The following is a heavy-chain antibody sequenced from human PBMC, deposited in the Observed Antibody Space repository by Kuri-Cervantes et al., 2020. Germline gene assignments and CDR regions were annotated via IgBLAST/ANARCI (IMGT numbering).Heavy chain of an antibody. CDR3: ARGGRNYYDSSGYTWDYYYGMDV. Sequence: SETLSLTCAVYGGSFSGYYWTWIRQPPGKGLEWIGEINHSGSTNYNSSLKSRVTISVDTSKNQFSLKLSSVTAADTAVYYCARGGRNYYDSSGYTWDYYYGMDVWGQGTTVTVSS. V-gene: IGHV4-34*01. D-gene: IGHD3-22*01. CDR2: INHSGST. J-gene: IGHJ6*02. CDR1: GGSFSGYY.